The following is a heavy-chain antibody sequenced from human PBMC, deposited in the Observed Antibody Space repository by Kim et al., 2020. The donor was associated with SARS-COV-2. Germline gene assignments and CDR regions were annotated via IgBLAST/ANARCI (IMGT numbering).Heavy chain of an antibody. Sequence: RVTISVDTSKNQFSLKLSSVTAADTAVYYCARAPRHKRGYSGYGYGYMDVWGKGTTVTVSS. D-gene: IGHD5-12*01. V-gene: IGHV4-34*01. J-gene: IGHJ6*03. CDR3: ARAPRHKRGYSGYGYGYMDV.